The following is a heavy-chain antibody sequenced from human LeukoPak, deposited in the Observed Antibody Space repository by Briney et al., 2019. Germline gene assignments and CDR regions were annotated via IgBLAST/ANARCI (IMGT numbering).Heavy chain of an antibody. CDR1: GFTFSSYA. J-gene: IGHJ4*02. Sequence: GGSLRLSCAASGFTFSSYAMSWVRQAPGKGLEWVSAISGSGGSTYYADSVKGRFTISRDNSKNTLYLQMNSRRAEDTAVYYCAKGGRDFWSGYSTDYWGQGTLVTVSS. V-gene: IGHV3-23*01. CDR3: AKGGRDFWSGYSTDY. D-gene: IGHD3-3*01. CDR2: ISGSGGST.